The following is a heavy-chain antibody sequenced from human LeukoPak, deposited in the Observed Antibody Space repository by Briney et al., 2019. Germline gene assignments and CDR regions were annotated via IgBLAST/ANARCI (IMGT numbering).Heavy chain of an antibody. V-gene: IGHV4-59*11. CDR2: ISYIGST. Sequence: SETLSLTCAVSDDSFSSHYWTWIRQPPGKGLEWIGYISYIGSTNYNPSLKSRVTISIDTSKNQFSLKLSSVTAADTAVCYCARDLVTVTKGFDIWGQGTMVSVSS. CDR1: DDSFSSHY. CDR3: ARDLVTVTKGFDI. D-gene: IGHD4-17*01. J-gene: IGHJ3*02.